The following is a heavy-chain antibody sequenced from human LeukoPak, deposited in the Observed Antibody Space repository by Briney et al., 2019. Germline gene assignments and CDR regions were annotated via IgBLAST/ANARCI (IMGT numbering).Heavy chain of an antibody. D-gene: IGHD3-22*01. CDR1: GFTFSSYS. CDR2: ISSSSSTI. CDR3: ARHDSPGGRDAFDI. J-gene: IGHJ3*02. Sequence: GGSLRLSCAASGFTFSSYSMNWVRQAPGKRLEWVSYISSSSSTIYYADSVKGRFTIARDNAKNSLYLQMNSLRAEDTAVYYCARHDSPGGRDAFDIWGQGTMVTVSS. V-gene: IGHV3-48*04.